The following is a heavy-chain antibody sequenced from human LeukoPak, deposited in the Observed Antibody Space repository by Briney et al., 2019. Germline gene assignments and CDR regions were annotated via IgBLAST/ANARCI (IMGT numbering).Heavy chain of an antibody. J-gene: IGHJ4*02. D-gene: IGHD6-19*01. CDR3: ASPSGGWLVEDY. V-gene: IGHV1-69*06. CDR2: IIPIFGTA. CDR1: GGTFISYA. Sequence: ASVKVSCKASGGTFISYAISWVRQAPGQGLEWMGRIIPIFGTANYAQKFQGRVTITADKSTSTAYMELSSLRSEDTAVYYCASPSGGWLVEDYWGQGTLVTVSS.